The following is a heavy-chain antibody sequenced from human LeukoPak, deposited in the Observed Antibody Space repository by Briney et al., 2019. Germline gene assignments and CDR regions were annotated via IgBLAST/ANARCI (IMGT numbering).Heavy chain of an antibody. CDR1: GFTFSSYS. J-gene: IGHJ4*02. V-gene: IGHV4-34*08. Sequence: GSLRLPCAASGFTFSSYSMTWVRQPPGKGLEWIGEINHSGSTNYNPSLKSRVTISVDTSKNQFSLKLSSVTAADTAVYYCATRTRGVWFGLDYWGQGTLVTVSS. CDR3: ATRTRGVWFGLDY. D-gene: IGHD3-10*01. CDR2: INHSGST.